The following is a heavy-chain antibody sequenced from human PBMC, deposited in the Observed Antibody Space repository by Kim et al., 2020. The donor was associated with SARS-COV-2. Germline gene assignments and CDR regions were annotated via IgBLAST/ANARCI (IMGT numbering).Heavy chain of an antibody. Sequence: RGSLRLSCAASGFTFSDYYMSWIRQAPGKGLEWVSYISSSSSYTNYADSVKGRFTISRDNAKNSLYLQMNSLRAEDTAVYYCARIGPNCSGGSCYFDYYYYYGMDVWGQGTTVTVSS. CDR3: ARIGPNCSGGSCYFDYYYYYGMDV. CDR2: ISSSSSYT. V-gene: IGHV3-11*06. D-gene: IGHD2-15*01. J-gene: IGHJ6*02. CDR1: GFTFSDYY.